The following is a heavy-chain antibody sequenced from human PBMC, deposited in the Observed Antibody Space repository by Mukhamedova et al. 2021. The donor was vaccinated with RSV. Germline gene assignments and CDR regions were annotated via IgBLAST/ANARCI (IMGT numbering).Heavy chain of an antibody. Sequence: TYYADSVKGRFTISRDNSKNTLYLQMNSLRAEDTAVYYCAKNSLDYNGYYYYMDVWGKGTTVTVSS. J-gene: IGHJ6*03. CDR2: T. V-gene: IGHV3-23*03. D-gene: IGHD4-11*01. CDR3: AKNSLDYNGYYYYMDV.